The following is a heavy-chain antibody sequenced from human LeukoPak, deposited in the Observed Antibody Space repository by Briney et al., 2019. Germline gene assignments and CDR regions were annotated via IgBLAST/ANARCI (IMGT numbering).Heavy chain of an antibody. CDR1: GFTFSNFG. D-gene: IGHD3-10*01. Sequence: GGSLRLSCIASGFTFSNFGMHWVRQAPGKGLEWVAFIRYDGSNKYYADSVKGRFTISRDNSKNTLYLQMNSLRAEDTAVYCCAKDMVRGDTIWGQGTLVTVSS. CDR3: AKDMVRGDTI. V-gene: IGHV3-30*02. J-gene: IGHJ4*02. CDR2: IRYDGSNK.